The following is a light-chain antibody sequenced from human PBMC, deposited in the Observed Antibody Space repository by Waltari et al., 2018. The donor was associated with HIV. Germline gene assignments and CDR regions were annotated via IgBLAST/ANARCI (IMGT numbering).Light chain of an antibody. CDR3: GTWDSNLSAWV. J-gene: IGLJ3*02. Sequence: QSVLTQPPSVSAAPGQKVTISCSGSTSNIGNNYVSWYQQLPGSAPKLLIYENKRRPSGIPDRFSGSKAGTSATLGITGLQTGDEADYYCGTWDSNLSAWVFGGGTKLTVL. V-gene: IGLV1-51*02. CDR2: ENK. CDR1: TSNIGNNY.